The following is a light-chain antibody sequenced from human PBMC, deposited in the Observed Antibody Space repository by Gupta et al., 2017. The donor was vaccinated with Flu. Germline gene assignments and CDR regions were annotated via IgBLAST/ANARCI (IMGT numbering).Light chain of an antibody. CDR1: ALPKQY. Sequence: SYELTQPPSVSVSPGQTARITCSGDALPKQYAYWFQQKPGQAPVMVIYKDRERPSGIPERFSGSTSGTTVTFTISEVQAEDEAHYYCQSADSSGTYWVFGGGTKLTVL. CDR3: QSADSSGTYWV. J-gene: IGLJ3*02. V-gene: IGLV3-25*03. CDR2: KDR.